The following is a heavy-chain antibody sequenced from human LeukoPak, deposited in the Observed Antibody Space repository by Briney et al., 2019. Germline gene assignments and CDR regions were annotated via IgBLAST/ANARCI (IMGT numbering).Heavy chain of an antibody. D-gene: IGHD3-22*01. CDR1: GGYISSSSYY. V-gene: IGHV4-39*01. Sequence: SETLSLTCTVSGGYISSSSYYWDWIRQPSGRGPEWIGSIYYSGSTYYNPSLKSRVTIFLDTSKDQFSLKLASVTAADTAVYYCARRRYYDSTGYLDWGQGTLVTVSS. CDR2: IYYSGST. J-gene: IGHJ1*01. CDR3: ARRRYYDSTGYLD.